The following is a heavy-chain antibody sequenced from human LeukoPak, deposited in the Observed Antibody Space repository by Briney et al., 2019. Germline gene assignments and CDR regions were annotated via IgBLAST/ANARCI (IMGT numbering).Heavy chain of an antibody. Sequence: SVKVSCKASGGTFSSYAISWVRQAPGQGLEWMGRIIPILGIANYAQKFQGRVTITADKSTSTAYMELSSLRSEDTAVYYCARDLQYSSRTFDWGQGTLVTVSS. CDR2: IIPILGIA. V-gene: IGHV1-69*04. CDR1: GGTFSSYA. D-gene: IGHD6-13*01. CDR3: ARDLQYSSRTFD. J-gene: IGHJ4*02.